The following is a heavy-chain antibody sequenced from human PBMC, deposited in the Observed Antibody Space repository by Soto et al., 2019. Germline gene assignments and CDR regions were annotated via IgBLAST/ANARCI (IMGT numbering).Heavy chain of an antibody. CDR3: ARDISGSYSYFDY. D-gene: IGHD1-26*01. Sequence: GSLRLSCAASGXTLSSYRMDWVRQAPGKGLEWVSYISSSSSAIYYADSVKGRFTISRDNAKNSLYLQMNSLRDEDTAVYYCARDISGSYSYFDYWGQGTLVTVSS. J-gene: IGHJ4*02. V-gene: IGHV3-48*02. CDR2: ISSSSSAI. CDR1: GXTLSSYR.